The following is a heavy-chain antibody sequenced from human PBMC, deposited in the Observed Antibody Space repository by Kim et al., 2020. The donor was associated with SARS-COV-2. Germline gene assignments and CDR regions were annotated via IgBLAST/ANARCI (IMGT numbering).Heavy chain of an antibody. CDR3: ARDYDFWSGYIYYYYYMDV. V-gene: IGHV7-4-1*02. Sequence: ASVKVSCKASGYTFTSYAMYWVRQAPGQGLEWMGWINTNTGNPTYAQGFTGRFVFSLDTSVSTAYLQISSLKAEDTAVYYCARDYDFWSGYIYYYYYMDVWGKGTTVTVSS. D-gene: IGHD3-3*01. CDR1: GYTFTSYA. CDR2: INTNTGNP. J-gene: IGHJ6*03.